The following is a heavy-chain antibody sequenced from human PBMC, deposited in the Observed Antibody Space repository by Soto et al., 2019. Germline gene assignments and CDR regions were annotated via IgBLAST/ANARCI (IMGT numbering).Heavy chain of an antibody. Sequence: SLTCTVSGGSISSYYWSWIRQPPGRGLEWIGYIFYSGSTNYNPSLKSRVTISVDTSKNQFSLKLSSVTAADTAVYYCARGHTSGVFDYWVQGTLVTVSA. V-gene: IGHV4-59*01. CDR2: IFYSGST. J-gene: IGHJ4*02. CDR3: ARGHTSGVFDY. CDR1: GGSISSYY. D-gene: IGHD2-8*01.